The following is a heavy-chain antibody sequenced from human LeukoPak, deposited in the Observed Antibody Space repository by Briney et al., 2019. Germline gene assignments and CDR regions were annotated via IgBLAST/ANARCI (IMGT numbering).Heavy chain of an antibody. CDR1: GFTFDDYA. CDR3: AKGPDFDY. CDR2: ITWNSGTI. V-gene: IGHV3-9*01. Sequence: SLRLSCAASGFTFDDYAMHWVRHAPGKGLEWVSGITWNSGTIAYAASVRGRFTISRDNAKNSLYLQMNSLRAEDTAFYYCAKGPDFDYWGQGTLVTVSS. J-gene: IGHJ4*02.